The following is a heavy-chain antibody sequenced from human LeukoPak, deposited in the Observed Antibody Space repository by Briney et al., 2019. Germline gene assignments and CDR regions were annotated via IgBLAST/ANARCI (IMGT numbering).Heavy chain of an antibody. CDR1: GFTFSSYE. CDR2: ISSSGSTI. J-gene: IGHJ4*02. V-gene: IGHV3-48*03. D-gene: IGHD6-13*01. CDR3: ARERYSSSWGGFDY. Sequence: GGSLRLSCAASGFTFSSYEMNWVRQAPGKGLEWVSYISSSGSTIYYADSVKGRFTISRDNAKNPLYLQMNSLRAEDTAVYYCARERYSSSWGGFDYWGQGTLVTVSS.